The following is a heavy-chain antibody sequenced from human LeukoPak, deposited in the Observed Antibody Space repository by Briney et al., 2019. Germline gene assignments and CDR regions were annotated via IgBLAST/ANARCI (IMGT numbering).Heavy chain of an antibody. CDR1: GYSISSGYY. J-gene: IGHJ4*02. CDR3: ARRGYDSGLDY. D-gene: IGHD5-12*01. Sequence: SETLSLTCAVSGYSISSGYYWGWIRQPPGKGLEWIGSICHSGSTYYNPSLKSRVTISVDTSKNQFSLKLSSVTTADTAVYYCARRGYDSGLDYWGQGTLVTVSS. V-gene: IGHV4-38-2*01. CDR2: ICHSGST.